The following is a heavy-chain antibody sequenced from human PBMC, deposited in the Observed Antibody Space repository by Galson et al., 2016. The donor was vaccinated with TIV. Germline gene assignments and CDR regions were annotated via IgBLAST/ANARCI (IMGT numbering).Heavy chain of an antibody. CDR2: IWYDGTNT. CDR1: GFTLPNYG. CDR3: ARTGANTLYSGGYGDDDGFDF. V-gene: IGHV3-33*01. D-gene: IGHD1-26*01. J-gene: IGHJ3*01. Sequence: SLRLSCAPSGFTLPNYGMTWVRQAPGKGLEWVAVIWYDGTNTHYADSVKGRFTISKDNSENTLNLQMNTLRAEDTAVYYCARTGANTLYSGGYGDDDGFDFWGQGTMVTVSS.